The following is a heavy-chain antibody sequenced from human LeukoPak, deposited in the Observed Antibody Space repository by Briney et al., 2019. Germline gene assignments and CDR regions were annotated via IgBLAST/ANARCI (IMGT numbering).Heavy chain of an antibody. D-gene: IGHD5-12*01. CDR1: GYTFTSYD. Sequence: ASVKVSCKASGYTFTSYDINWVRHATGQGLEWMGWMNPNSGNTGYAQKFQGRVTMTRNTSISTAYMELSSLRSEDTAVYYCARGRLRLLFVGWFDPWGQGTLVTVS. J-gene: IGHJ5*02. CDR3: ARGRLRLLFVGWFDP. V-gene: IGHV1-8*01. CDR2: MNPNSGNT.